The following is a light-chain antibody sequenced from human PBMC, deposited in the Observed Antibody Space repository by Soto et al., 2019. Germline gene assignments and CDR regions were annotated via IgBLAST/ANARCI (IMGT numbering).Light chain of an antibody. CDR1: QSISSW. V-gene: IGKV1-5*01. CDR3: QQYNSYSRT. Sequence: DIQMTQSPSTLSSSVGDRFTITCGASQSISSWLAWYQQKPGKAPKLLIYDASSLESGVPSRFSGSGSGTEFTLTISSLQPDDFATYYCQQYNSYSRTFGQGTKVDIK. J-gene: IGKJ1*01. CDR2: DAS.